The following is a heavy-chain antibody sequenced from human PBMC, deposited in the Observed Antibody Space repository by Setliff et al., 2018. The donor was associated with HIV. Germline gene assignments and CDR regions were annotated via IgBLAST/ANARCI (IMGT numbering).Heavy chain of an antibody. CDR1: GGSISSGSYY. CDR2: IHTSGST. J-gene: IGHJ4*02. D-gene: IGHD3-10*01. CDR3: ARVGYHGSGRYSFDY. Sequence: PSETLSLTCTVSGGSISSGSYYWSWIRQPAGKGLEWIGHIHTSGSTKYNPSLKSRVTISAGTSKNQFSLNLSSVTAAETAVYYCARVGYHGSGRYSFDYWGQGTLVTVSS. V-gene: IGHV4-61*09.